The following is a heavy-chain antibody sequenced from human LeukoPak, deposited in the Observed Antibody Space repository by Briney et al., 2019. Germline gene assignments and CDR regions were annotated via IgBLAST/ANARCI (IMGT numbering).Heavy chain of an antibody. J-gene: IGHJ4*02. Sequence: GGSLRLSCEASGFTFSDYAVHWVRQAPAKGLEWVAVISFDGSNTYYADSVKGRFTISRDNSKNTLYLQMNSLRAEDTAVYYCAKGSYYYDSSGYYFWGQGTLVTVSS. CDR3: AKGSYYYDSSGYYF. CDR2: ISFDGSNT. V-gene: IGHV3-30-3*01. D-gene: IGHD3-22*01. CDR1: GFTFSDYA.